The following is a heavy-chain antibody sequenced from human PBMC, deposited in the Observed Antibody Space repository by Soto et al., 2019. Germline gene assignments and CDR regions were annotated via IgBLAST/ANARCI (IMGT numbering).Heavy chain of an antibody. CDR2: IWYDGSNK. V-gene: IGHV3-33*01. D-gene: IGHD3-9*01. J-gene: IGHJ6*02. CDR3: ARPYYDILTGYYSSYYYGMDV. CDR1: GFTFSSYG. Sequence: GGSLRLSCAASGFTFSSYGMHWVRQAPGKGLEWVAVIWYDGSNKYYADSVKGRFTISRDNSKNTLYLQMNSLRAEDTAVYYCARPYYDILTGYYSSYYYGMDVWGQGTTVTVS.